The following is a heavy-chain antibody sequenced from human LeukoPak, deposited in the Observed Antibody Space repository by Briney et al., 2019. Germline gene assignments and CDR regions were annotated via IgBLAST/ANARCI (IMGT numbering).Heavy chain of an antibody. CDR1: GFTFSSYS. V-gene: IGHV3-48*01. J-gene: IGHJ3*02. Sequence: GGSLRLSCAASGFTFSSYSMNWVRQAPGKGLEWVSSISSSSSSTIYYADSVKGRFTISRDNAKNSLYLQMNSLRAEDTAVYYCARVPPLSQNAFDIWGQGTMVTVSS. CDR2: ISSSSSSTI. CDR3: ARVPPLSQNAFDI.